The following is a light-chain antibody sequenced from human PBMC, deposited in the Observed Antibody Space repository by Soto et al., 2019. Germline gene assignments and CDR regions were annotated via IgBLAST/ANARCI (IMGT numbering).Light chain of an antibody. V-gene: IGKV1-27*01. Sequence: DTQISQSPSSLSASIGDRVTITCRASQDIKKYVAWYQQKPGKVPGLLIYAASALHSGVPSRFSGSGSGTDFTLTITSLQPEDVATYYCQKYNTVLWTFGQGTKVEI. CDR2: AAS. CDR3: QKYNTVLWT. CDR1: QDIKKY. J-gene: IGKJ1*01.